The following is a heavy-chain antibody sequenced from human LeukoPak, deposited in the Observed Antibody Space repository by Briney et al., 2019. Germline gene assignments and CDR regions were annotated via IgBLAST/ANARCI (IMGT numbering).Heavy chain of an antibody. CDR1: GFTFSSYA. D-gene: IGHD2-2*01. CDR3: ARGLRNQLLFAFDI. V-gene: IGHV3-30-3*01. J-gene: IGHJ3*02. CDR2: ISYDGSNK. Sequence: GGSLRLSCAASGFTFSSYAMHWVRQAPGKGLEWVAVISYDGSNKYYADSVKGRCTISRDNSKNTLYLQMNSLRAEDTAVYYCARGLRNQLLFAFDIWGQGTMVTVSS.